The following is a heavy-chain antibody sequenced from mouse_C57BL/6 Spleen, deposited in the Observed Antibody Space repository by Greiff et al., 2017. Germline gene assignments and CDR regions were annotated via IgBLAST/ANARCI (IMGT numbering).Heavy chain of an antibody. CDR2: IDPSDSYT. Sequence: QVQLKQSGAELVMPGASVKLSCKASGYTFTSYWMHWVKQRPGQGLEWIGEIDPSDSYTNYNQKFKGKSTLTVDKSSSTAYMQLSSLTSEDSAVYYCARFGSKTAMDYWGQGTSVTVSS. D-gene: IGHD2-2*01. CDR3: ARFGSKTAMDY. V-gene: IGHV1-69*01. J-gene: IGHJ4*01. CDR1: GYTFTSYW.